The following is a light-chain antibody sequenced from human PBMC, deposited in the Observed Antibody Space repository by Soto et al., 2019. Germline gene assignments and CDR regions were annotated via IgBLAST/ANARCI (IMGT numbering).Light chain of an antibody. CDR1: QSVSSSY. CDR2: GAS. Sequence: EIVLTQSPGTLSLSPGERATLSCRASQSVSSSYLAWYQQQPGQAPRLLIYGASSSATGIPDRFSGSGSGTDFTLTISRLEPEDFAVYYCQQYGTSHQYTFGQGTKLEIK. J-gene: IGKJ2*01. CDR3: QQYGTSHQYT. V-gene: IGKV3-20*01.